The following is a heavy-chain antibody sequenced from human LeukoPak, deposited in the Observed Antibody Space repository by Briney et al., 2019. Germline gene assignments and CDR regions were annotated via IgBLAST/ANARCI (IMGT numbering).Heavy chain of an antibody. D-gene: IGHD1-26*01. CDR2: INHSGST. J-gene: IGHJ5*02. Sequence: PSETLSLTCAVYGGSFSGYYWSWIRQPPGKGLEWIGEINHSGSTNHNPSLKSRVTISVDTSKNQFSLKLSSVTAADTAVYYCARGIGGGSYHWGQGTLVTVSS. CDR1: GGSFSGYY. V-gene: IGHV4-34*01. CDR3: ARGIGGGSYH.